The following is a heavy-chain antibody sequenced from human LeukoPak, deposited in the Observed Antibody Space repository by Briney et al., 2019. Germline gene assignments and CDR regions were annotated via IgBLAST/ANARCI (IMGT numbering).Heavy chain of an antibody. D-gene: IGHD3-16*01. V-gene: IGHV3-15*01. J-gene: IGHJ4*02. CDR2: IKSKSDGGTT. CDR1: GFPFSNAW. Sequence: GGSLRLSCVVSGFPFSNAWMSWVCQAPGKGLEWVGRIKSKSDGGTTEYAAPVKGRFTISRDDSKDTLSLQMNSLKTEDTAVYYCSLGGTKAYSWGQGTLVTVSS. CDR3: SLGGTKAYS.